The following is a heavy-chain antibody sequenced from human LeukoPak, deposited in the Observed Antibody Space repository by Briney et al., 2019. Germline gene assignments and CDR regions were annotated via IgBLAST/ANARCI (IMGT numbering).Heavy chain of an antibody. D-gene: IGHD3-3*01. J-gene: IGHJ6*03. V-gene: IGHV3-20*04. CDR2: INWNGGST. CDR3: AREGQLNHDFWSGSTNYYYYMDV. Sequence: GGSLRLSCAASGFTFDDYGMSWVRQAPGKGLEWVSGINWNGGSTGYADSVKGRFTISRDNAKNSLYLQMNSLRAEDTALYYCAREGQLNHDFWSGSTNYYYYMDVWGKGTTVTVSS. CDR1: GFTFDDYG.